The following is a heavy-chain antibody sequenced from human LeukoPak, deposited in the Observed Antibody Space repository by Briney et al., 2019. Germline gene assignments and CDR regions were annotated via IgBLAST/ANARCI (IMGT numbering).Heavy chain of an antibody. D-gene: IGHD1-26*01. Sequence: EASVTVSCKASGYTFTSYYMHWVRQAPGQGLEWMGIINPSGGSRSYAQKFQGRVTMTRDTSTSTVYMELSSLRSEDTAVYYCATWEVAIHAFDIWGQGTMVTVSS. CDR3: ATWEVAIHAFDI. J-gene: IGHJ3*02. V-gene: IGHV1-46*01. CDR2: INPSGGSR. CDR1: GYTFTSYY.